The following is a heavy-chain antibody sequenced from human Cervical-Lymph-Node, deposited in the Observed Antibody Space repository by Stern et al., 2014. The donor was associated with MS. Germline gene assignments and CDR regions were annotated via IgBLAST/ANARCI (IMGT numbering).Heavy chain of an antibody. Sequence: QVQLVQSGAEVKKPGSSLKVSCKASGGTFTNYAFSGVRQAPGEGLEWMGGIIPVFGSAHYAQNFQGRHTITADKSTTTAYMELSSLSTDDTAVYYCARDSNILFAMDVWGQGTTVTVSS. CDR3: ARDSNILFAMDV. D-gene: IGHD2-21*01. CDR2: IIPVFGSA. V-gene: IGHV1-69*06. J-gene: IGHJ6*02. CDR1: GGTFTNYA.